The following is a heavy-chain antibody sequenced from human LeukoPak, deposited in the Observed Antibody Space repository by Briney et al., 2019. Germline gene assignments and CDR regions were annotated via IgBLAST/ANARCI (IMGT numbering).Heavy chain of an antibody. CDR3: ARSEWDDILTGLMDV. D-gene: IGHD3-9*01. Sequence: SETLSLTCAVYGGSFSGYYWSWIRQPPGKGLEWIGEINHSGSTNYNPSLKSRVTISVDTSKNQFSLKLSSVTAADTAVYYCARSEWDDILTGLMDVWGKGTTVTISS. CDR2: INHSGST. CDR1: GGSFSGYY. V-gene: IGHV4-34*01. J-gene: IGHJ6*03.